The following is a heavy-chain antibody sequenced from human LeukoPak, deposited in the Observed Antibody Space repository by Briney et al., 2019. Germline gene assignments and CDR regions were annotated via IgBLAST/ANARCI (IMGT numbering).Heavy chain of an antibody. CDR3: AMYSSAWYAVY. CDR2: IHPGGTI. D-gene: IGHD6-19*01. J-gene: IGHJ4*02. Sequence: GGSLRLSCAASGFTFSIYAMTWVRQAPGKGLEWVSVIHPGGTIYYADSVKGTFTISRDNSKNTLYLEMNTLRVEDTAVYYCAMYSSAWYAVYWGQGTLVTVSS. CDR1: GFTFSIYA. V-gene: IGHV3-66*01.